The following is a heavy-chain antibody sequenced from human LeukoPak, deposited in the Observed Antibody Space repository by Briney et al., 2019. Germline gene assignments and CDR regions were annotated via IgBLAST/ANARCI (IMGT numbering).Heavy chain of an antibody. V-gene: IGHV3-7*01. CDR2: IKQGGSEK. J-gene: IGHJ4*02. CDR1: GFTFSSYW. CDR3: ARDAYRDRYFDF. Sequence: GGSLRLSCAASGFTFSSYWMHWVRQAPGKGLEWVANIKQGGSEKYYVDSVKGRFTISRDSAKNSVYLQMNSLRAEDTAVYYCARDAYRDRYFDFWGQGSLVTVSS. D-gene: IGHD4-11*01.